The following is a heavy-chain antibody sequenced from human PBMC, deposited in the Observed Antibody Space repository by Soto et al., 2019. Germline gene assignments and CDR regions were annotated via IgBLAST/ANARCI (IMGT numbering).Heavy chain of an antibody. V-gene: IGHV2-5*01. CDR2: IYWNDDT. Sequence: QITLKESGPTLVKPTQTLTLTCTFSGFSLSTSGVGVRWIRQPPVKTLEWLALIYWNDDTRYSPSLKSKLTITKDTSKNQVVLTMTNMDPVDTATYYGAHISSSWYWGYGGQGTLVTVSS. D-gene: IGHD6-13*01. CDR1: GFSLSTSGVG. CDR3: AHISSSWYWGY. J-gene: IGHJ4*02.